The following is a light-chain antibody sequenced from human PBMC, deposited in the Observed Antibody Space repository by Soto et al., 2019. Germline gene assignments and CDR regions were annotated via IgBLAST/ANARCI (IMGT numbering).Light chain of an antibody. J-gene: IGKJ1*01. CDR3: QQRSNWRT. CDR1: QSVSSN. CDR2: GAS. Sequence: EIVMTQSPATLSVSPGERATLSCRASQSVSSNLAWYQQKPGQAPRLLIYGASNRATGIPARFSGSGSGTDFTLTISSLEPEDFAVYYCQQRSNWRTFGQGTKVDIK. V-gene: IGKV3-11*01.